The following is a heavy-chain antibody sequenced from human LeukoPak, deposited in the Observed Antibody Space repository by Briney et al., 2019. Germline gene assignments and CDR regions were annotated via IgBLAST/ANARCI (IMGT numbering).Heavy chain of an antibody. J-gene: IGHJ6*02. D-gene: IGHD4-23*01. Sequence: SETLSLTCSVSGGSISDNNYYWGWIRQPPGRGLEWIGNIYYRGNTFYSPSLKSRVTVSVDTSKNQFSLKLRSVTAADTALYYCAREMGVVTAHGIDVWGQGTTVTVSS. CDR3: AREMGVVTAHGIDV. V-gene: IGHV4-39*02. CDR2: IYYRGNT. CDR1: GGSISDNNYY.